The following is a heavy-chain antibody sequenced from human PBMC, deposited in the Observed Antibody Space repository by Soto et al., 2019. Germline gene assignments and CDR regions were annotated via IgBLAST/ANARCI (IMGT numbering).Heavy chain of an antibody. CDR1: GGSISSSSYY. CDR2: IYYSGST. V-gene: IGHV4-39*02. Sequence: QLQLQESGPGLVKPSETLSLTCTVSGGSISSSSYYWGWIRQPPGKGLEWIGSIYYSGSTYYNPSLKSRFTISVDTSKNQFSLKLSSVTAADTAVYYCARDYYGSGSYYIPFDYWGQGTLVTVSS. D-gene: IGHD3-10*01. CDR3: ARDYYGSGSYYIPFDY. J-gene: IGHJ4*02.